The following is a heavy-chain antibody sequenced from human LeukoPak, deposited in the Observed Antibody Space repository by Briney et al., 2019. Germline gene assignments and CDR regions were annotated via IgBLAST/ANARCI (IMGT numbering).Heavy chain of an antibody. V-gene: IGHV4-34*01. D-gene: IGHD1-26*01. CDR1: GASFSGYY. Sequence: SETLSLTCAVYGASFSGYYWSWVRQPPGKGLEWLGEINHSGSTNSNPSLKSQGTISVDTSKNQFSLKLSSVTAADTAVYYCARRFSGPRVVGATTLKAFDIWGQGTMVTVSS. CDR3: ARRFSGPRVVGATTLKAFDI. CDR2: INHSGST. J-gene: IGHJ3*02.